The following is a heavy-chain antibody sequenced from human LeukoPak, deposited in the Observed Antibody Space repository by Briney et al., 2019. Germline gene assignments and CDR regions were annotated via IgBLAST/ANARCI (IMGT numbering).Heavy chain of an antibody. V-gene: IGHV4-59*08. CDR1: GGSISTYY. CDR2: IYYSGST. J-gene: IGHJ5*02. D-gene: IGHD3-10*01. Sequence: SETLSLTCSVSGGSISTYYWTWIRQPPGKGLEWIGYIYYSGSTNYNPSLKSRVTISVDTSKKQFSLKLSSVTAADTAVYYCARGRPDGSGSYYKFDPWGQGTLVTVSS. CDR3: ARGRPDGSGSYYKFDP.